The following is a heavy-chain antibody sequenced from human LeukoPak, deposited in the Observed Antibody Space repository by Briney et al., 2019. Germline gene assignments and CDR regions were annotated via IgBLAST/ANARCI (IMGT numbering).Heavy chain of an antibody. CDR1: GGTFSSYA. Sequence: GASVKVSCKASGGTFSSYAISWVRQAPGQGLEWMGRIIPILGIANYAQKFQGRVTITADKSTSTAYMELSSLRSEDTAVYYRARDGVLWTNSSNDYWGQGTLVTVSS. J-gene: IGHJ4*02. D-gene: IGHD4-11*01. CDR3: ARDGVLWTNSSNDY. CDR2: IIPILGIA. V-gene: IGHV1-69*04.